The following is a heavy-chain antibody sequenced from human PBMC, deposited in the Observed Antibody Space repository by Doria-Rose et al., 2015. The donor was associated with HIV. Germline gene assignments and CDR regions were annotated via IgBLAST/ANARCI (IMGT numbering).Heavy chain of an antibody. CDR1: GDSMSSYY. V-gene: IGHV4-4*09. CDR3: ARLRGSTSSYSP. CDR2: IYTSGTT. Sequence: QVQLQESGPGLVKPSETLSLTCTVSGDSMSSYYWTWIRQPPGKGLEWIGYIYTSGTTNYNPSLESRVTISVDTSKNQFSLQLSSVTAADTAVYYCARLRGSTSSYSPWGQGILVTVSS. D-gene: IGHD2-2*02. J-gene: IGHJ5*02.